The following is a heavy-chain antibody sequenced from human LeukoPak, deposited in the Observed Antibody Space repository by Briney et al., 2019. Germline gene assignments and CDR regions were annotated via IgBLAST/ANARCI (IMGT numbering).Heavy chain of an antibody. Sequence: SETLSLTCTVSGYSISSGYYWGWIRQPPGKGLEWIGSIYHSGSTYYNPSLKSRVTISVDTSKNQFSLKLSSVTAADTAVYYCAREVSVVAATVFDYWGQGTLVTVSS. D-gene: IGHD2-15*01. CDR3: AREVSVVAATVFDY. CDR1: GYSISSGYY. V-gene: IGHV4-38-2*02. J-gene: IGHJ4*02. CDR2: IYHSGST.